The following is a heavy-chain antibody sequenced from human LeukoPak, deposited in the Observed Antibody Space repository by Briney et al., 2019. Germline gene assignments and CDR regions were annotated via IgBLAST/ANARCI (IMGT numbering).Heavy chain of an antibody. V-gene: IGHV1-2*02. J-gene: IGHJ6*02. CDR2: FNPYSGAS. CDR1: GYIFTDYY. D-gene: IGHD4-17*01. CDR3: AKNGDYGYAMDV. Sequence: ASVKVSCKASGYIFTDYYMHWVRQAPGQGLEWVGSFNPYSGASKYAQKLQGRVTMTGDTSISTAFLQLGRVIGDDTAVYYCAKNGDYGYAMDVWGQGPTVTVSS.